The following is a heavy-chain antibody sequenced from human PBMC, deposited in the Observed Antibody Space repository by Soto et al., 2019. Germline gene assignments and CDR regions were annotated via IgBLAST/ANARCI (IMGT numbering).Heavy chain of an antibody. CDR2: INHSGST. V-gene: IGHV4-34*01. CDR1: GGSFSGYY. D-gene: IGHD3-3*01. J-gene: IGHJ4*02. CDR3: AANIRFLEWLFRNYYFDY. Sequence: NXSETLSLTCAVYGGSFSGYYWSWIRQPPGKGLEWIGEINHSGSTNYNPSLKSRATISQDTSKNQFSLKLSSVTAADTAVYYCAANIRFLEWLFRNYYFDYWGQGTLVTVSS.